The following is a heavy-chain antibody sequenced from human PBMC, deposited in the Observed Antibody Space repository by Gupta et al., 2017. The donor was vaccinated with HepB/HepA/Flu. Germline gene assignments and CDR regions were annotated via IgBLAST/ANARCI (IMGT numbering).Heavy chain of an antibody. CDR3: TTDALRGYDYDYFDY. V-gene: IGHV3-15*01. CDR1: GLR. Sequence: EVQLVESGGGLVKPGGSLRLSCAASGLRMSWVRQAPGKGLEWVGRIKSKTDCGTTDYAAPVKGRFTISRDDSKNTLYLQMNSLKTEDTAVYYCTTDALRGYDYDYFDYWGQGTLVTVSS. CDR2: IKSKTDCGTT. J-gene: IGHJ4*02. D-gene: IGHD5-12*01.